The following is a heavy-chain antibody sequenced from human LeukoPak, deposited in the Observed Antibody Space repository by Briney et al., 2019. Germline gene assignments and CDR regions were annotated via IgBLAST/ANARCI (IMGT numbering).Heavy chain of an antibody. J-gene: IGHJ4*02. CDR1: GGSTSTYY. D-gene: IGHD5-18*01. V-gene: IGHV4-59*08. CDR2: IYYSGST. Sequence: SETLSLTCTVSGGSTSTYYWSWIRQPPGKGLEWIGYIYYSGSTNYNPSLKSRVTISVDTSKNQFSLKLTSVTAADAAVYYCARHEGYTYGIDYWGRGTLVTVSS. CDR3: ARHEGYTYGIDY.